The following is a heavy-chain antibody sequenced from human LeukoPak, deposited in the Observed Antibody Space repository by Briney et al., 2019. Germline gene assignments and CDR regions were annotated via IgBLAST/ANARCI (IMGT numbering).Heavy chain of an antibody. CDR2: INTNTGNP. Sequence: ASVKVSCKASGYTLTSYAMNWVRQAPGQGLEWMGWINTNTGNPTYAQGFTGRFVFSLDTSVSTAYLQISSLKAEDTAVYYCARAASVYYYDSSGYSSIWGQGTLVTVSS. J-gene: IGHJ4*02. V-gene: IGHV7-4-1*02. CDR1: GYTLTSYA. D-gene: IGHD3-22*01. CDR3: ARAASVYYYDSSGYSSI.